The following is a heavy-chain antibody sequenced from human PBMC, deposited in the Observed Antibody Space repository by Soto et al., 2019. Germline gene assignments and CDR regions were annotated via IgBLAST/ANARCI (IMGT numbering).Heavy chain of an antibody. D-gene: IGHD4-4*01. CDR1: GASITNTNW. CDR3: ARVPSKDYNDPQPLDC. Sequence: PSETLSLTCAVSGASITNTNWWSWVRQPPGKGLEWVGEIYHSGTTNYNPSLKSRVTLSVDKSKNQFSLRLNSLTAADTAVYYCARVPSKDYNDPQPLDCWGQGTLVTVSS. CDR2: IYHSGTT. J-gene: IGHJ4*02. V-gene: IGHV4-4*02.